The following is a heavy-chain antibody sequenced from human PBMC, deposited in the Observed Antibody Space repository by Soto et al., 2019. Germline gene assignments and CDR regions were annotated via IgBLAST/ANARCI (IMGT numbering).Heavy chain of an antibody. CDR1: VCCSSISSYY. V-gene: IGHV4-39*02. J-gene: IGHJ5*02. Sequence: SSSXSLTGTVAVCCSSISSYYLCWIRQPPGKGLDWIGSIYYSGSTYYNPSLKSRVTISVDTYKNHFSLKLSSVNAADTAVYYCARGRNWLETWGPGTLVKVYS. CDR3: ARGRNWLET. CDR2: IYYSGST.